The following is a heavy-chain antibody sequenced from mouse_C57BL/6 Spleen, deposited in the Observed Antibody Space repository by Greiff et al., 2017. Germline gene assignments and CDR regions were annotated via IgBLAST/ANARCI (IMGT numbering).Heavy chain of an antibody. V-gene: IGHV5-4*01. J-gene: IGHJ4*01. CDR3: GRFITKGAMDY. CDR2: ISDGGSYT. Sequence: EVQVVESGGGLVKPGASLKLSCAASGFTFSSYPMSWVRQTPDKRLEWVATISDGGSYTYYPDNVKGRFTISRDNAKNSRYLHMRHLKSEDTAMYYCGRFITKGAMDYWGQGTSVTVSS. D-gene: IGHD1-1*01. CDR1: GFTFSSYP.